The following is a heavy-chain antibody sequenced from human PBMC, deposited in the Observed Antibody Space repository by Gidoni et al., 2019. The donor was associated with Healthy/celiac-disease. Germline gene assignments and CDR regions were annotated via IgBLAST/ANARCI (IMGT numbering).Heavy chain of an antibody. CDR1: GFTFDDYG. V-gene: IGHV3-20*04. Sequence: EVQLVESGGGVVRPGGSLRLSCAASGFTFDDYGMSWVRQAPGKGLEWVSGINWNGGSTGYADSVKGRFTISRDNAKNSLYLQMNSLRAEDTALYYCARVSYYYDSSGYHYFDYWGQGTLVTVSS. D-gene: IGHD3-22*01. CDR3: ARVSYYYDSSGYHYFDY. CDR2: INWNGGST. J-gene: IGHJ4*02.